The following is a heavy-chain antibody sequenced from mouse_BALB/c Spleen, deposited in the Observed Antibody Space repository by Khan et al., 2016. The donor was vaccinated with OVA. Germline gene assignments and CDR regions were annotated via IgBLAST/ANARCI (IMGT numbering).Heavy chain of an antibody. Sequence: QIQLVQSGPELKKPGEPVNISCKASGYSFTKNGLNWAKQAPGKSLKWMGWINTYTGEPTYADDFRGRFAFSLETSANTAYLQINNLKNEDTATYFCARVGYAGTMDYWGQGTSVTVSS. J-gene: IGHJ4*01. CDR2: INTYTGEP. CDR1: GYSFTKNG. V-gene: IGHV9-3-1*01. CDR3: ARVGYAGTMDY. D-gene: IGHD4-1*01.